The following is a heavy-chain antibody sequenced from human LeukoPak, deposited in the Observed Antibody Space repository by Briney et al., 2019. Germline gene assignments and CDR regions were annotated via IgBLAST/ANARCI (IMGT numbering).Heavy chain of an antibody. CDR2: INHSGST. CDR1: GGSFSGYY. D-gene: IGHD5-12*01. Sequence: SETLSLTCAVYGGSFSGYYWSWIRQPPGKGLEWIGEINHSGSTNYNPSLKSRVTISVDTSKNQFSLKLSSVTAADTAVYYCARGAGLRFSLHFDYWGQGTLVTVSS. V-gene: IGHV4-34*01. CDR3: ARGAGLRFSLHFDY. J-gene: IGHJ4*02.